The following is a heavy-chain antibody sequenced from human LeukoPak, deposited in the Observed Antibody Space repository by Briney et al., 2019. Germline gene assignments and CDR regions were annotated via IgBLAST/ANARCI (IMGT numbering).Heavy chain of an antibody. Sequence: SAKVPSKASGGTFLSYAISWVRPAPRQGLAWMGGVIPIFGTANYAQKFEGRVTITADKSTSTAYMELSNLRSEDTAVYYCASQTREQQLVHSGNYYFDYWGQGTLVTVSS. CDR1: GGTFLSYA. V-gene: IGHV1-69*06. CDR2: VIPIFGTA. J-gene: IGHJ4*02. CDR3: ASQTREQQLVHSGNYYFDY. D-gene: IGHD6-13*01.